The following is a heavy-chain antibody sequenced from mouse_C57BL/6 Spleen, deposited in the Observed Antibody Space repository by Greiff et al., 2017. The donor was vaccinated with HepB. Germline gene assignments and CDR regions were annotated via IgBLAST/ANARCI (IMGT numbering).Heavy chain of an antibody. J-gene: IGHJ3*01. Sequence: QVHVKQSGAELVKPGASVKISCKASGYAFSSYWMNWVKQRPGKGLEWIGQIYPGDGDTNYNGKFKGKATLTADKSSSTAYMQLSSLTSEDSAVYFCARSDDGYSFAYWGQGTLVTVSA. D-gene: IGHD2-3*01. CDR2: IYPGDGDT. CDR1: GYAFSSYW. V-gene: IGHV1-80*01. CDR3: ARSDDGYSFAY.